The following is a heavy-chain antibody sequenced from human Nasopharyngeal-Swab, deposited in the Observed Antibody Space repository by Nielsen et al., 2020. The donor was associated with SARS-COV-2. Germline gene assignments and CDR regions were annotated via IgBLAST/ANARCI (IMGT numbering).Heavy chain of an antibody. V-gene: IGHV1-46*01. D-gene: IGHD2-2*01. CDR3: AREDIGVVPVAMGYNWFDP. CDR1: GYTFTSYY. Sequence: ASVKVSCKASGYTFTSYYIHWVRQAPGQGLVWMGIINPSAGSTSYAQKFQGRVTMTRDTSTSTVSMELSSLRSEDTAVYYCAREDIGVVPVAMGYNWFDPWGQGTLVTVSS. CDR2: INPSAGST. J-gene: IGHJ5*02.